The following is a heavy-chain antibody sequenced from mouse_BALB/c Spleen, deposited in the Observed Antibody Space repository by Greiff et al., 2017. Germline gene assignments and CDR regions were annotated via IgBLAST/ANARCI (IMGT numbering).Heavy chain of an antibody. CDR3: ARYDYDDAMDY. Sequence: EVQLQQSGPELVKPGASVKISCKASGYSFTGYYMHWVKQSHVKSLEWIGRINPYNGATSYNQNFKDKASLTVDKSSSTAYMELHSLTSEDSAVYYCARYDYDDAMDYWGQGTSVTVSS. CDR1: GYSFTGYY. J-gene: IGHJ4*01. CDR2: INPYNGAT. V-gene: IGHV1-26*01. D-gene: IGHD2-4*01.